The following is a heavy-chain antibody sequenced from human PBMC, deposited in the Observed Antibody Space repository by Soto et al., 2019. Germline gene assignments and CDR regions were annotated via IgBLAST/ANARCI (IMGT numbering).Heavy chain of an antibody. CDR3: ARDQVASLEYCSSTSCYTKNWFDP. V-gene: IGHV4-4*07. J-gene: IGHJ5*02. CDR2: IYTSGST. CDR1: GGSISSYY. D-gene: IGHD2-2*02. Sequence: SETLSLTCTVSGGSISSYYWSWIRQPAGKGLEWIGRIYTSGSTNYNPSLKSRATMSVDTSKNQFSLKLSSVTAADTAVYYCARDQVASLEYCSSTSCYTKNWFDPWGQRTLLTVSS.